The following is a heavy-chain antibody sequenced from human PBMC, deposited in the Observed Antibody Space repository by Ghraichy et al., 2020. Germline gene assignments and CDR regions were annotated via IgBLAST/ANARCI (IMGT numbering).Heavy chain of an antibody. CDR2: ISSSSSYI. D-gene: IGHD3-16*02. V-gene: IGHV3-21*01. Sequence: GGSLRLSCAASGFTFSSYSMNWVRQAPGKGLEWVSSISSSSSYIYYADSVKGRFTISRDNAKNSLYLQMNSLRAEDTAVYYCARSDSGYDLNDYVWGSYRWGGYFDYWGQGTLVTVSS. CDR1: GFTFSSYS. J-gene: IGHJ4*02. CDR3: ARSDSGYDLNDYVWGSYRWGGYFDY.